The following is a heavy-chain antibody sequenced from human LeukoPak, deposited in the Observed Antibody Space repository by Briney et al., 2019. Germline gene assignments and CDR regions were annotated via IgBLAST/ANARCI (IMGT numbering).Heavy chain of an antibody. D-gene: IGHD7-27*01. CDR2: IYYSGST. V-gene: IGHV4-59*08. CDR1: GGSISSYY. Sequence: PSETLSLTCTVSGGSISSYYWSWIRQPPEKGQEWIGYIYYSGSTNYNPSLKSRVTISVDTSKNQFSLKLSSVTAADTAVYYCARLGMNYYYGMDVWGQGTTVTVSS. J-gene: IGHJ6*02. CDR3: ARLGMNYYYGMDV.